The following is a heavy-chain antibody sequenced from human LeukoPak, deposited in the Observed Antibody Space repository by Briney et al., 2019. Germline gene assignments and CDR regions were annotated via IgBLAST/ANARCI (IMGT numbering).Heavy chain of an antibody. V-gene: IGHV6-1*01. CDR3: ARDHVFGIYCSSTSCYPADAFDI. CDR1: GDSVPSNSAA. D-gene: IGHD2-2*01. Sequence: SQTLPLTCAISGDSVPSNSAAWNWIRQSPSRGLEWLGRKYYRSKWYNDYAEYVKSRITINPDTSKNQFSLQLNSVTPDDTAVYYCARDHVFGIYCSSTSCYPADAFDIWGQGTMVTVSS. J-gene: IGHJ3*02. CDR2: KYYRSKWYN.